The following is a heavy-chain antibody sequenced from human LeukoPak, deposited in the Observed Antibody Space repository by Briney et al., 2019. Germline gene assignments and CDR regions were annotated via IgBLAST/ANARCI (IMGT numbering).Heavy chain of an antibody. CDR2: SSPSSSYI. Sequence: GGSPRLSCAASGFTFSSYSMNWVRQAPGKGLEWVSCSSPSSSYIYYADSVKGRFTISRDNANNSLYLQMNGLRAEDTAVYYCAELGITMIGGVWGKGTTVTISS. CDR3: AELGITMIGGV. D-gene: IGHD3-10*02. V-gene: IGHV3-21*01. CDR1: GFTFSSYS. J-gene: IGHJ6*04.